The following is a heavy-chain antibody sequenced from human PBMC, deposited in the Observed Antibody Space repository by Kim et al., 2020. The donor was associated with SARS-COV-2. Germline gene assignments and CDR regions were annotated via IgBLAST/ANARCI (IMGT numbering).Heavy chain of an antibody. D-gene: IGHD6-13*01. CDR3: ARSRSYSSSWDYYGMDV. Sequence: VKGRFTISRDNSKNTLYLQMNSLRAEDTAVYYCARSRSYSSSWDYYGMDVWGQGTTVTVSS. V-gene: IGHV3-66*01. J-gene: IGHJ6*02.